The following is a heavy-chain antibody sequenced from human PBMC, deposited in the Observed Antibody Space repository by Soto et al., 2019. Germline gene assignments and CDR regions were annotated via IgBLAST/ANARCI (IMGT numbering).Heavy chain of an antibody. CDR3: KRSCSSTSCYSHYYYYGMDV. CDR1: GFTFSSYW. V-gene: IGHV3-74*01. J-gene: IGHJ6*01. D-gene: IGHD2-2*02. CDR2: INSDGSST. Sequence: GGSLRLSCAASGFTFSSYWMHWVRQAPGKGLVWVSRINSDGSSTSYADSVKGRFTISRDNARNTLYLQMNRLRAEDTAVYYCKRSCSSTSCYSHYYYYGMDVWGQG.